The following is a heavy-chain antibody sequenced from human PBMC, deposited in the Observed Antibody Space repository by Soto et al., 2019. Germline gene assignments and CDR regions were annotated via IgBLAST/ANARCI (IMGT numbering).Heavy chain of an antibody. V-gene: IGHV1-3*01. Sequence: GASVKVSCKASGYTFTSYAMHWVRQAPGQRLEWMGWINAGNGNTKYSQKFQGRVTITRDTSASTAYMELSSLRSEDTAVYYCARASIAVAGTGSYYRYWGQGTLVTVS. CDR3: ARASIAVAGTGSYYRY. J-gene: IGHJ4*02. D-gene: IGHD6-19*01. CDR2: INAGNGNT. CDR1: GYTFTSYA.